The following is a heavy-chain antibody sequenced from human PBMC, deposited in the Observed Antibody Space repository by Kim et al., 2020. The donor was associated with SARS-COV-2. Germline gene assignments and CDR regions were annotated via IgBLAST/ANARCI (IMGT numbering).Heavy chain of an antibody. Sequence: YADSVEGRFSISRDKSKNTLYLQMNSLRAEDTAVYYFAKDRITIKEAFDIWGQGTMVTVSS. J-gene: IGHJ3*02. D-gene: IGHD3-10*01. CDR3: AKDRITIKEAFDI. V-gene: IGHV3-23*01.